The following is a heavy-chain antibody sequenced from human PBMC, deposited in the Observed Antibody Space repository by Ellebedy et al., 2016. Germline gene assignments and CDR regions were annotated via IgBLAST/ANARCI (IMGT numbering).Heavy chain of an antibody. J-gene: IGHJ2*01. CDR1: GFTVSSNY. CDR2: ISRDGGAT. V-gene: IGHV3-48*02. D-gene: IGHD2/OR15-2a*01. CDR3: ARDQHFAFDL. Sequence: GGSLRLSCAASGFTVSSNYMNWVRQAPEKGLEWLSYISRDGGATYYADSVKGRFTISRDNAKNSLSLLMNSLRDDDTAVYSCARDQHFAFDLWGRGTLVTVSS.